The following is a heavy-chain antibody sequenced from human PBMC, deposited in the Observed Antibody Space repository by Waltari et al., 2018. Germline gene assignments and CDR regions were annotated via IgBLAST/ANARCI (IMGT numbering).Heavy chain of an antibody. CDR2: IHHSGST. Sequence: QVQLQESGPGLVRPSGTLSLTCAVSGGSINSENWWSWVRRPPGKGLELIAEIHHSGSTNYNPSLMSRVTVSVDKSKNQFSLQLRSVTAADTAVYYCARDPIVGATPGIWGIDVWGQGTTVTVSS. D-gene: IGHD1-26*01. CDR3: ARDPIVGATPGIWGIDV. V-gene: IGHV4-4*02. CDR1: GGSINSENW. J-gene: IGHJ6*02.